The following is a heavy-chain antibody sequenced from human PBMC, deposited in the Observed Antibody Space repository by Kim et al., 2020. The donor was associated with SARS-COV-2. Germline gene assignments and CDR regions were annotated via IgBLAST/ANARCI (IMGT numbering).Heavy chain of an antibody. Sequence: SETLSLTCTVSGGSISSSSYYWGWIRQPPGKGLEWIGSIYYSGSTYYNPSLKSRVTISVDTSKNQFSLKLSSVTAADTAVYYCARDLSGCSGGSCYRLYYYYYGMDVWGQGTTVTVSS. CDR2: IYYSGST. CDR3: ARDLSGCSGGSCYRLYYYYYGMDV. D-gene: IGHD2-15*01. V-gene: IGHV4-39*07. CDR1: GGSISSSSYY. J-gene: IGHJ6*02.